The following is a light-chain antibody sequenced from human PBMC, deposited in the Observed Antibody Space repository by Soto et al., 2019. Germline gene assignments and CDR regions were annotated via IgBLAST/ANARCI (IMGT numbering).Light chain of an antibody. CDR2: KTS. J-gene: IGKJ4*01. V-gene: IGKV1-5*03. Sequence: IQMTQSPSTLSASVGDRVTITCRASQSINNWLAWYQQKPGKAPKLLIYKTSDLESGVPSRFSGSGSGTEFSLTISSLQPDDFATYYCQQYKSFSLTFGGGTKWIS. CDR3: QQYKSFSLT. CDR1: QSINNW.